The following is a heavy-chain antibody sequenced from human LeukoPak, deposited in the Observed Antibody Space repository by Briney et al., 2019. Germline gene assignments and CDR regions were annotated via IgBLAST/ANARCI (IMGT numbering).Heavy chain of an antibody. J-gene: IGHJ6*02. CDR3: ARGWELPYYYYYGMDV. CDR2: INPNSGGT. CDR1: GYTFTGYY. V-gene: IGHV1-2*06. D-gene: IGHD1-26*01. Sequence: ASVKVSCKASGYTFTGYYMHWVRQAPGQGLEWMGRINPNSGGTNYAQKFQGRVTITRDTSISTAYMELSRLRSDDTAVYYCARGWELPYYYYYGMDVWGQGTTVTVSS.